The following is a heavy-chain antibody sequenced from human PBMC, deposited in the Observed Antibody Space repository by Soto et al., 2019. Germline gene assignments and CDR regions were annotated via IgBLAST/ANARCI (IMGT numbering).Heavy chain of an antibody. D-gene: IGHD6-6*01. J-gene: IGHJ4*02. CDR2: ISWNSGSI. CDR1: GFTFDDYA. V-gene: IGHV3-9*01. Sequence: EVQLVESGGGLVQPGRSLRLSCAASGFTFDDYAMHWVRQAPGKGLEWVSGISWNSGSIGYADSVKGRFTISRDNAKNSLYLQMNSLRAEDTALYYCAKDKARWRGPIDYWGQGTLVTVSS. CDR3: AKDKARWRGPIDY.